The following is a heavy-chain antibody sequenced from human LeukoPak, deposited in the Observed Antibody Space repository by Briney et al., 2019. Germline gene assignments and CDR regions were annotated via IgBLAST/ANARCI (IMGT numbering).Heavy chain of an antibody. CDR2: ISGSGGST. CDR1: GFTFSSYA. J-gene: IGHJ4*02. Sequence: ESGGSLRLSCAASGFTFSSYAMSWVRQAPGKGLEWVSAISGSGGSTYYADSVKGRFTISRDNSKNTLYLQMNSLRAEDTAVYYCAKTITMVRGLDYWGQGTLVTVSS. CDR3: AKTITMVRGLDY. D-gene: IGHD3-10*01. V-gene: IGHV3-23*01.